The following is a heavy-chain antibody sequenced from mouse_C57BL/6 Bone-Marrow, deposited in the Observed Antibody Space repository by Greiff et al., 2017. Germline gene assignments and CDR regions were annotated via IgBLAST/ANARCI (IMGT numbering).Heavy chain of an antibody. CDR1: GFNIKDDY. Sequence: VQLKESGAELVRPGASVKLSCTASGFNIKDDYMHWVKQRPEQGLEWIGWIDPENGDTEYASKFQGKATITADTSSNTAYLQLSSLTSEDTAVYYCTTWGGYYFDYWGQGTTLTVSS. D-gene: IGHD1-1*02. CDR3: TTWGGYYFDY. J-gene: IGHJ2*01. CDR2: IDPENGDT. V-gene: IGHV14-4*01.